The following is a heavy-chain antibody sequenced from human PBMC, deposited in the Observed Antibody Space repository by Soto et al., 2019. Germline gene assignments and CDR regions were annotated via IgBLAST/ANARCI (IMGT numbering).Heavy chain of an antibody. CDR1: GYTFTSYY. D-gene: IGHD3-10*01. V-gene: IGHV1-46*01. J-gene: IGHJ4*02. CDR3: ARGRGSARSSNYPDYFDY. CDR2: INPSGGST. Sequence: ASVKVSCKASGYTFTSYYMHWVRQAPGQGLEGMGIINPSGGSTSYAQKFQGRVTMTRDTSTSTVYMELSSLRSEDTAVYYCARGRGSARSSNYPDYFDYWGQGTLVTVSS.